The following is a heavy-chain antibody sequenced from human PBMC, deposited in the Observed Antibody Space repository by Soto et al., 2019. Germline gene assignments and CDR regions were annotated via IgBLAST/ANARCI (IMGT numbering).Heavy chain of an antibody. CDR2: IWYDGSNK. J-gene: IGHJ6*04. D-gene: IGHD4-17*01. V-gene: IGHV3-33*01. CDR3: AREATHDYGDLSGVDV. CDR1: GFTFSSYG. Sequence: GGSLRLSCAASGFTFSSYGMHWVRQAPGKGLEWVAVIWYDGSNKYYADSVKGRFTISRDNSKNTLYLQMNSLRAEDTAVYYCAREATHDYGDLSGVDVWGKGTTVTVSS.